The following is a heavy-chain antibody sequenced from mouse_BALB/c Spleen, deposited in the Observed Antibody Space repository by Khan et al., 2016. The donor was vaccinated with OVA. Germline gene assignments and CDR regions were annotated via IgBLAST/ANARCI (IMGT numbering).Heavy chain of an antibody. D-gene: IGHD2-3*01. CDR2: IDPENGDT. Sequence: VQLQQSGAELVRPGALVKLSCKASGFNIKDYYMHWVKQRPEQGLVWIGRIDPENGDTIYDPKFQGKASIKSDTSSITAYLQLSSLTSVDTAVYYCARDGYSPWFAYWGQGTLVTVSA. V-gene: IGHV14-1*02. CDR1: GFNIKDYY. J-gene: IGHJ3*01. CDR3: ARDGYSPWFAY.